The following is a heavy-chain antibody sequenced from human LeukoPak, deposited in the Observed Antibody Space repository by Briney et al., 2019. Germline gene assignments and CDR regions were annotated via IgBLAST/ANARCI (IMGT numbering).Heavy chain of an antibody. J-gene: IGHJ4*02. Sequence: GGSLRLSCAASGFTVSSNLMTWVRQAPGKGLEWVSVIYSGGSTYYADSVKGRFTISRDNSKNTLYLQMNSLRAEDTAVYYCASSPSGTKSGARYWGQGTLVTVSS. CDR1: GFTVSSNL. D-gene: IGHD1-7*01. CDR2: IYSGGST. V-gene: IGHV3-66*01. CDR3: ASSPSGTKSGARY.